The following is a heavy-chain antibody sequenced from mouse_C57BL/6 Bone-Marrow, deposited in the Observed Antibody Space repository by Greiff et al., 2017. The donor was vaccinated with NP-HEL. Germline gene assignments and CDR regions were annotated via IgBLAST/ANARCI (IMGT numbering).Heavy chain of an antibody. D-gene: IGHD2-3*01. CDR3: ARTDGYYEAMDY. J-gene: IGHJ4*01. CDR2: INPNNGGT. V-gene: IGHV1-26*01. Sequence: VQLQQSGPELVKPGASVKISCKASGYTFTDYYMNWVKQSHGKSLEWIGDINPNNGGTSYNQKFKGKATLTVDKSSSTAYMELRSLTSKDSAVYYCARTDGYYEAMDYWGQGTSVTVSS. CDR1: GYTFTDYY.